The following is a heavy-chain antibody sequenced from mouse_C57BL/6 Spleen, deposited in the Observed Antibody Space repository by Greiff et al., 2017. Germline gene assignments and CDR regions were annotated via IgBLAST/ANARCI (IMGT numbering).Heavy chain of an antibody. CDR3: ARGETWYFDV. CDR1: GYTFTSYW. V-gene: IGHV1-55*01. J-gene: IGHJ1*03. CDR2: IYPGSGST. Sequence: QVQLKQPGAELVKPGASVKMSCKASGYTFTSYWITWVKQRPGQGLEWIGDIYPGSGSTNYNEKFKSKATLTVDASSSTAYMQLSSLTSEDSAVYYCARGETWYFDVWGTGTTVTVSS.